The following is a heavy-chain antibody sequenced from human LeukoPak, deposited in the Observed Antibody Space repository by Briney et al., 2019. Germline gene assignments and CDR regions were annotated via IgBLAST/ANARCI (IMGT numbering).Heavy chain of an antibody. D-gene: IGHD4-17*01. CDR3: ARGSSRYGDYLIDY. CDR2: INPNSGGT. J-gene: IGHJ4*02. CDR1: GYTFTGYY. V-gene: IGHV1-2*06. Sequence: ASVKVSCKASGYTFTGYYMHRVRQAPGQGLEWMGRINPNSGGTNYAQKFQGRVTMTRDTSISTAYMELSRLRSDDTAVYYCARGSSRYGDYLIDYWGQGTLVTVSS.